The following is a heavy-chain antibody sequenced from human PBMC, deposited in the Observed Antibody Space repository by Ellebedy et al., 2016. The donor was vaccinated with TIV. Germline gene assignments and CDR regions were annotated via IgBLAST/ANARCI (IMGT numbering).Heavy chain of an antibody. V-gene: IGHV3-11*06. CDR1: GFTFSDYY. D-gene: IGHD2-21*02. J-gene: IGHJ4*02. Sequence: GESLKISCAASGFTFSDYYMNWIRQAPGKGLEWLSYISSSSSYTKYADSVKGRFTISRDNAKNSLYLQMNSLRDEDTAVYYCASVGIGYCGGDCYSVADYWGQGTLVTVSS. CDR2: ISSSSSYT. CDR3: ASVGIGYCGGDCYSVADY.